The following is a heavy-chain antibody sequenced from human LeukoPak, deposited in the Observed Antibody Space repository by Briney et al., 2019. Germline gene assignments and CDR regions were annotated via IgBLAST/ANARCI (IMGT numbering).Heavy chain of an antibody. V-gene: IGHV3-23*01. J-gene: IGHJ4*02. CDR1: GFTFYTYA. CDR2: ISGRGDST. CDR3: AREGYSPY. Sequence: GGSLRLSCAASGFTFYTYAMSWVRQAPGKGLEWVSAISGRGDSTNYADSVKGRFTISRDNSENTLYLQMNSLRAEDTAVYYCAREGYSPYWGQGTLVTVSS. D-gene: IGHD6-13*01.